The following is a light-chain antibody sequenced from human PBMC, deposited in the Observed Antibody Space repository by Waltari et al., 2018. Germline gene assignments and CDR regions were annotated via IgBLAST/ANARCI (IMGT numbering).Light chain of an antibody. CDR3: NSYTSTSTYV. Sequence: QSALTQPPSASGSPGQSVTISCTGASSDVGAYCYVSRYQQHPGKAPKLIIYDVTYRPSGVSNRFSGSKSGKTASLTISGLQAEDEADYYCNSYTSTSTYVFGTGTKVTAL. J-gene: IGLJ1*01. CDR2: DVT. V-gene: IGLV2-14*01. CDR1: SSDVGAYCY.